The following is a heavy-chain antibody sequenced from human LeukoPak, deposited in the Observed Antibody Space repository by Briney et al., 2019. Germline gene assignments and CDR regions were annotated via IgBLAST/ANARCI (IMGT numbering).Heavy chain of an antibody. J-gene: IGHJ4*02. D-gene: IGHD6-19*01. CDR3: APRGMAVAGFDY. V-gene: IGHV3-21*01. CDR2: ISSSSSYI. Sequence: PGGSLRLSFAACGFTFSSYSMNWVRQAPGKGLEWVSSISSSSSYICYADAETARFTISRDNAKNSLYLQMNSLRAEDTAVYYCAPRGMAVAGFDYWGQGTLVTVSS. CDR1: GFTFSSYS.